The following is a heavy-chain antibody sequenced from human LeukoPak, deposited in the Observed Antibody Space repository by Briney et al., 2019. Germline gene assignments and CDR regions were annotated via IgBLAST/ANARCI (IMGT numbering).Heavy chain of an antibody. D-gene: IGHD4-11*01. Sequence: GGSLRLSCAASGFSFSNYRMNWVRQAPGKGLEWVSSISSNGDYIYYADSVKGRFTMSRDNARNSLYLQLSSLRAEDTAVYYCAKDRVFADYTGPVDFWGQGTLITVSS. V-gene: IGHV3-21*01. CDR3: AKDRVFADYTGPVDF. J-gene: IGHJ4*02. CDR1: GFSFSNYR. CDR2: ISSNGDYI.